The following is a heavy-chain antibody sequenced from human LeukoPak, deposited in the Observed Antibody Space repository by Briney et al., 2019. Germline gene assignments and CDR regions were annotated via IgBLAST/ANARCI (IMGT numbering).Heavy chain of an antibody. CDR3: AKDYSSSWYERGYFDY. D-gene: IGHD6-13*01. Sequence: GGSRRLSCAASGFTVSSNYMSWVRQAPGKGLEWVAFIRYDGSNKYYADSVKGRFTISRDNSKNTLYLQMNSLRAEDTAVYYCAKDYSSSWYERGYFDYWGQGTLVTVSS. J-gene: IGHJ4*02. V-gene: IGHV3-30*02. CDR1: GFTVSSNY. CDR2: IRYDGSNK.